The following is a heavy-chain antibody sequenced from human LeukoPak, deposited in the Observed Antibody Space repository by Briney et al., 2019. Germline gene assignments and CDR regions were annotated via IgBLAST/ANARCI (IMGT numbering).Heavy chain of an antibody. Sequence: GESLKISCKGSGYSFTSYWIGWARQMPGKGLEWMGIIYPGDSDTRYSPSFQGQVTISADKSISTAYLQWSSLKASDTAMYYCARLGLQRYYYYYYYMDVWGKGTTVTVSS. D-gene: IGHD5-18*01. CDR1: GYSFTSYW. CDR2: IYPGDSDT. J-gene: IGHJ6*03. V-gene: IGHV5-51*01. CDR3: ARLGLQRYYYYYYYMDV.